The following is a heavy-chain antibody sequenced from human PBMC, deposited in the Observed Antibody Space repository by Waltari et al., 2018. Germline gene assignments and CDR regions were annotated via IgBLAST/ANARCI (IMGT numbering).Heavy chain of an antibody. CDR1: GYTFTSHV. J-gene: IGHJ4*02. D-gene: IGHD5-12*01. V-gene: IGHV1-8*01. CDR2: KKPKSGKT. CDR3: TVGALRWLQLVFEY. Sequence: QVQLVQSGAEVKKPGASVKVSCKASGYTFTSHVINWVRQATGQGLGWMGWKKPKSGKTGYAQKVQGRATLTRNTTISRAYMELSSMGSEDTARYYCTVGALRWLQLVFEYGGKGTL.